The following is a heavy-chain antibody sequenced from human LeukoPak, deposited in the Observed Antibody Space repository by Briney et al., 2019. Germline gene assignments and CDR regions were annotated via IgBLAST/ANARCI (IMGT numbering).Heavy chain of an antibody. V-gene: IGHV4-34*01. D-gene: IGHD3-10*01. CDR3: ARGAWGFGELFSQYNWFDP. Sequence: SETLSLTCAVYGGSFSGYYWSWIRQPPGKGLEWIGEINHSGSTNYNPSLKSRVTISVDTSKNQFSLKLSSVTAADTAVYYCARGAWGFGELFSQYNWFDPWGQGTLVTVSS. CDR2: INHSGST. CDR1: GGSFSGYY. J-gene: IGHJ5*02.